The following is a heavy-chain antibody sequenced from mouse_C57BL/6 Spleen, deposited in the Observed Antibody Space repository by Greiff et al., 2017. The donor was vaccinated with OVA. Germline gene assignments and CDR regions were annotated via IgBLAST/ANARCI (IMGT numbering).Heavy chain of an antibody. V-gene: IGHV1-52*01. CDR1: GYTFTSYW. D-gene: IGHD2-4*01. J-gene: IGHJ2*01. CDR3: ARSMISTDPFFDY. CDR2: IDPSDSET. Sequence: QVQLQQPGAELVRPGSSVKLSCKASGYTFTSYWMHWVKQRPIQGLEWIGNIDPSDSETHYNQKFKDKATLTVDKSSSTAYMQLSSLTSEDSAVYYCARSMISTDPFFDYWGQGTTLTVSS.